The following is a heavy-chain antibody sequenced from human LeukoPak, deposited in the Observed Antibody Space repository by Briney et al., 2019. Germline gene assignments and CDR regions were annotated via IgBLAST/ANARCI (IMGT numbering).Heavy chain of an antibody. CDR3: ARDRSGSSYDY. CDR2: INHSGST. V-gene: IGHV4-34*01. J-gene: IGHJ4*02. Sequence: SETLSLTCAVYGGSFSGYYWSWIRQPPGKGLEWIGEINHSGSTNYNPSLKSRVTISVDTSKNRFSLKLSSVTAADTAVYYCARDRSGSSYDYWGQGTLVTVSS. CDR1: GGSFSGYY. D-gene: IGHD2-15*01.